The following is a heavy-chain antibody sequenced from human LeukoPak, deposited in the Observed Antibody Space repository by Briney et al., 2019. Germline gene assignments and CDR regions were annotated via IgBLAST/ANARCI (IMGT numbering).Heavy chain of an antibody. J-gene: IGHJ3*02. CDR3: ARRRTRPEAFDI. CDR2: IYHSGTT. Sequence: SETLSLTCTVSGGSISNYYWNWIRQPPGKGLEWIGCIYHSGTTNYNPSLKSRVTISVDTSKNQFSLKLRSVTAADTAVYCCARRRTRPEAFDIWGQGTKVTVSS. CDR1: GGSISNYY. D-gene: IGHD3/OR15-3a*01. V-gene: IGHV4-59*01.